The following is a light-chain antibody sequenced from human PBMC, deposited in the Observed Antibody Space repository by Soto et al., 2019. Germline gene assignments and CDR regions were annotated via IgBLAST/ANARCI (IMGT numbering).Light chain of an antibody. V-gene: IGLV6-57*04. Sequence: NFMLTQPHSVSESPGKTVTISCTRSSGSIASNYVQWYQQRPGSAPTTVIYEDNQSPSGVPDRFSGSIDSSSNSASLTISGLNTEDEADYYLQSYDSSNHGVFGGGTKLTVL. CDR1: SGSIASNY. J-gene: IGLJ2*01. CDR3: QSYDSSNHGV. CDR2: EDN.